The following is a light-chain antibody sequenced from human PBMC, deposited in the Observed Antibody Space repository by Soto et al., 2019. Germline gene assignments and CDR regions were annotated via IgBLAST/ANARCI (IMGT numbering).Light chain of an antibody. CDR2: EVS. J-gene: IGLJ1*01. CDR1: SSDVGGYNY. V-gene: IGLV2-14*01. Sequence: QSVLTQPASVSGSPGQSITISCTGTSSDVGGYNYVSWYQQHPGKAPKLMIYEVSNRPSGVSNRFSGSKSGNAASLTISGLQAEDEADYYCSSKRSSSPVFRTGTKVTVL. CDR3: SSKRSSSPV.